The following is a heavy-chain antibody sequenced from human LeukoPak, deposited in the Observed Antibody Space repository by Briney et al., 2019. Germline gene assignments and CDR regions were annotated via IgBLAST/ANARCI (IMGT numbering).Heavy chain of an antibody. CDR2: VYNSGDT. V-gene: IGHV4-59*08. CDR1: GGSTSSDY. J-gene: IGHJ3*02. D-gene: IGHD2-2*02. Sequence: SETLSLTCTVSGGSTSSDYWSWIRQSPGKGLEWVGYVYNSGDTGKNPSLKSRVTILLDTSKNQFSLKLSSVTAADTAVYYCARHAEVPAAIIWCGAFDIWGQGTMVTVSS. CDR3: ARHAEVPAAIIWCGAFDI.